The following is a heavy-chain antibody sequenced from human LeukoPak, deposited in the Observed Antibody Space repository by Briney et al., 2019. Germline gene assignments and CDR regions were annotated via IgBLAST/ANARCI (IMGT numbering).Heavy chain of an antibody. CDR3: ARQLSRYYYDSSAFDI. V-gene: IGHV4-30-2*01. D-gene: IGHD3-22*01. CDR2: IYHSGST. CDR1: GGSISSGGYS. J-gene: IGHJ3*02. Sequence: SETLSLTCAVSGGSISSGGYSWSWIRQPPGKGLEWIGYIYHSGSTNYNSSLKSRVTISVDTSKNQFSLKLSSVTAADTAVYYCARQLSRYYYDSSAFDIWGQGTMVTVSS.